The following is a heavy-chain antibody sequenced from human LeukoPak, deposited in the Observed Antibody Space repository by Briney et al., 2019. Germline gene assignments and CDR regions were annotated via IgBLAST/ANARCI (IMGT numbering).Heavy chain of an antibody. Sequence: SETLSLTCTVSGGSISSDYWSWIRQYPGKGLEWIGHINYRGSAYYNPSLKSRVTISVDTSKNQFSLKLTSVTAADTAVYYCARDTVPGDSFDIWGQGTMVTVSS. V-gene: IGHV4-59*06. D-gene: IGHD5-24*01. CDR3: ARDTVPGDSFDI. CDR1: GGSISSDY. CDR2: INYRGSA. J-gene: IGHJ3*02.